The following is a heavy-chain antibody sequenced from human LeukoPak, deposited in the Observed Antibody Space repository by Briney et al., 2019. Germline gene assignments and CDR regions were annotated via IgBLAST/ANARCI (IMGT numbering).Heavy chain of an antibody. Sequence: PGGSLRLSCAASGFTFSSYSTNWVRQAPGKGLEWVSSISSSSSYIYYADSVKGRFTISRDNAKNSLYLQMNSLRAEDTAVYYCARTSYYDILTGPIRGWFDPWGQGTLVTVSS. V-gene: IGHV3-21*01. CDR1: GFTFSSYS. J-gene: IGHJ5*02. CDR2: ISSSSSYI. D-gene: IGHD3-9*01. CDR3: ARTSYYDILTGPIRGWFDP.